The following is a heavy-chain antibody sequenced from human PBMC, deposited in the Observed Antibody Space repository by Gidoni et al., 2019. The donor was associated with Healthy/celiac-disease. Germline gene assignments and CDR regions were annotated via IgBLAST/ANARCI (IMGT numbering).Heavy chain of an antibody. CDR3: ATKHHRYDFWSGYFNY. D-gene: IGHD3-3*01. CDR2: FDPEDGET. Sequence: SVKVSCKVSGYTLTELSMHWVRQAPGKGLEWMGGFDPEDGETIYAQKFQGRVTMTEDTSTDTAYMELSSLRSEDTAVYYCATKHHRYDFWSGYFNYWGQGTLVTVSS. V-gene: IGHV1-24*01. CDR1: GYTLTELS. J-gene: IGHJ4*02.